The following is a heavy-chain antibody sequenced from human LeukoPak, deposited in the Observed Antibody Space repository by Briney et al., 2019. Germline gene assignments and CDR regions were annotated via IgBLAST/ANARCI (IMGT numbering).Heavy chain of an antibody. V-gene: IGHV3-30*04. CDR1: GFTFSSYA. D-gene: IGHD1-26*01. CDR3: ASPSGSYSY. J-gene: IGHJ4*02. Sequence: GGSVRLSCAASGFTFSSYAMHWVRQAPGKGLEWVAVISYDGSNKYYADSVKGRFTISRDNSKNTLYLQMNSLRAEDTAVYYCASPSGSYSYWGQGTLVTVSS. CDR2: ISYDGSNK.